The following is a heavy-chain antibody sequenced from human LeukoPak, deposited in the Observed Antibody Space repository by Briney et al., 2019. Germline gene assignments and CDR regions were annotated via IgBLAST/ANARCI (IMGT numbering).Heavy chain of an antibody. CDR1: GLTFSSYS. CDR3: AKDAAGPEY. D-gene: IGHD6-13*01. Sequence: GGPLRLSCAVSGLTFSSYSMTWVRQAPGKGLEWVSGISASGGETWYPDSVKGRFTISRDNSKNTLFLQMNSLRVEDTAIYYCAKDAAGPEYWGQGTLVTVSS. V-gene: IGHV3-23*01. CDR2: ISASGGET. J-gene: IGHJ4*02.